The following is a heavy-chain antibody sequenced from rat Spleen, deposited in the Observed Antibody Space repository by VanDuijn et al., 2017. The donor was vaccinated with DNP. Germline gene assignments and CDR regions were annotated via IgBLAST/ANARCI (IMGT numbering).Heavy chain of an antibody. D-gene: IGHD2-2*01. V-gene: IGHV5S10*01. J-gene: IGHJ2*01. CDR3: ARRDTFYYFDY. CDR2: ITYDGSRT. Sequence: EVQLVESGGDLVQSGRSLKVSCAASGFTFSDYNMAWVRQAPKKGLEWVATITYDGSRTYYRDSVKGRFTIPRDNAKSTLYLQMDSLRSEETATYYCARRDTFYYFDYWGQGVMVTVSS. CDR1: GFTFSDYN.